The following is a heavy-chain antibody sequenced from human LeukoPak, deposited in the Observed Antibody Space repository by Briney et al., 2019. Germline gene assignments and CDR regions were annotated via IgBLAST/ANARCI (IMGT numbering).Heavy chain of an antibody. CDR2: ISSSGSTI. V-gene: IGHV3-11*01. CDR1: GFTFSDYY. Sequence: PGVSLRLSCAASGFTFSDYYMSWIRQAPGKGLEWVSYISSSGSTIYYADSVKGRFTISRDNAKNSLYLQMNSLRAEDTAVYYCARDTEDGDDPYYYYYGMDVWGQGTTVTVSS. CDR3: ARDTEDGDDPYYYYYGMDV. J-gene: IGHJ6*02. D-gene: IGHD4-17*01.